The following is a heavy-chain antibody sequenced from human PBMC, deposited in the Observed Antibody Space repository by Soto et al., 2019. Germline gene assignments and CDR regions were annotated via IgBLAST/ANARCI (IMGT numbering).Heavy chain of an antibody. CDR1: GGSISSYY. CDR2: IYYSGST. D-gene: IGHD3-10*01. Sequence: SETLSLTCTVSGGSISSYYWSWIRQPPGKGLEWIGYIYYSGSTNYNPSLKSRVTISVDTSKNQFSLKLSSVTAADTAVYYCAGTYYYCSGSYYGPLIYYYYMDVWGKGTTVTVSS. J-gene: IGHJ6*03. V-gene: IGHV4-59*08. CDR3: AGTYYYCSGSYYGPLIYYYYMDV.